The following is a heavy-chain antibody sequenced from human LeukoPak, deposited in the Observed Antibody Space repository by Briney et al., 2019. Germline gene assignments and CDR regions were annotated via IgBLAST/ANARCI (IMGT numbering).Heavy chain of an antibody. CDR3: ANALFGVVIKYYFDY. CDR2: ISGSGGST. J-gene: IGHJ4*02. D-gene: IGHD3-3*01. Sequence: PGGSLRLSCAASGFTFSSYAMSWVRQAPGKGLEWVSAISGSGGSTYYADSVKGRFTISRDNSKNTLYLQMNSLRAEDTAVYYCANALFGVVIKYYFDYWGQGTLVTVSS. V-gene: IGHV3-23*01. CDR1: GFTFSSYA.